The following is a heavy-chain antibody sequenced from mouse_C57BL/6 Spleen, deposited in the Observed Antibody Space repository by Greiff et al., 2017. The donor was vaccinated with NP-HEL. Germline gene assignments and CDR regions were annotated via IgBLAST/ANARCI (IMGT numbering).Heavy chain of an antibody. V-gene: IGHV1-55*01. CDR1: GYTFTSYW. J-gene: IGHJ4*01. D-gene: IGHD1-1*01. CDR3: ARSGYYGNPGAMDY. Sequence: VQLQQPGAELVKPGASVKMSCKASGYTFTSYWITWVKQRPGQGLEWIGDIYPGSGSTNYNEKFKSKATLTVDTSSSTAYMQLSSLTSEDSAVYYCARSGYYGNPGAMDYWGQGTSVTVSS. CDR2: IYPGSGST.